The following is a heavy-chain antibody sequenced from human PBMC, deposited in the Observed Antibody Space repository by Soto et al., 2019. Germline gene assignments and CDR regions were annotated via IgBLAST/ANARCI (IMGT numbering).Heavy chain of an antibody. V-gene: IGHV3-33*06. J-gene: IGHJ5*02. Sequence: QVQLGESGGDLVQPGRSLRLSCAASGFAFASYGMHWVSQAPGKGLEWVAIIWYDGSDQRYADSVKGRFTISRDNSVNPLYMHMHSLSAEDTAVYYCAKDQVTPPSAVLGVWLDRWGQGTLVIVSP. CDR1: GFAFASYG. D-gene: IGHD3-3*01. CDR2: IWYDGSDQ. CDR3: AKDQVTPPSAVLGVWLDR.